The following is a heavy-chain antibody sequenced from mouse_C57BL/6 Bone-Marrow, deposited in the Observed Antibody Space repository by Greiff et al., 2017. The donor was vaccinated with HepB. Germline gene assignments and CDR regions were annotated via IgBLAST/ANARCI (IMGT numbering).Heavy chain of an antibody. CDR1: GFTFSDYY. V-gene: IGHV5-12*01. J-gene: IGHJ3*01. CDR3: ARPDYSNSWFAY. Sequence: EVQRVESGGGLVQPGGSLKLSCAASGFTFSDYYMYWVRQTPEKRLEWVAYISNGGGSTYYPDTVKGRFTISRDNAKNTLYLQMSRLKSEDTAMYYCARPDYSNSWFAYWGQGTLVTVSA. D-gene: IGHD2-5*01. CDR2: ISNGGGST.